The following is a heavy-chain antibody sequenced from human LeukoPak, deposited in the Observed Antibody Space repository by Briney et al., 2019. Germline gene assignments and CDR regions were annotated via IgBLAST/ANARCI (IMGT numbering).Heavy chain of an antibody. Sequence: ASVKVSCKASGYTFTSYGISWVRQAPGQGLEWMGWISAYNGNTNYARKLQGRVTMTTDTSTSTAYMELRSLRSDDTAVYYCARDKSGSGSYYWYYYYYYMDVWGKGTTVTVSS. CDR2: ISAYNGNT. J-gene: IGHJ6*03. CDR1: GYTFTSYG. CDR3: ARDKSGSGSYYWYYYYYYMDV. D-gene: IGHD3-10*01. V-gene: IGHV1-18*01.